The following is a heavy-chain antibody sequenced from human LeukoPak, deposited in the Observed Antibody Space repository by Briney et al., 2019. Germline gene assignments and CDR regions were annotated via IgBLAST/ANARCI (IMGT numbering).Heavy chain of an antibody. Sequence: SETLSLTRTVSGGSISSYYWSWIRQPPGKGLEWIGYIYYSGSTNYNPSLKSRVTISVDTSKNQFSLKLSSVTAADTAVYYCARGFGELRNRVTGHSDYWGQGTLVTVSS. V-gene: IGHV4-59*12. CDR2: IYYSGST. CDR3: ARGFGELRNRVTGHSDY. J-gene: IGHJ4*02. D-gene: IGHD3-10*01. CDR1: GGSISSYY.